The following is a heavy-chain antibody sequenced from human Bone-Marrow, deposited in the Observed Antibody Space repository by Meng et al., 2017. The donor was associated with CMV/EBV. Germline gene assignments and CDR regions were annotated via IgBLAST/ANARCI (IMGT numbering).Heavy chain of an antibody. CDR3: ARDGGSSTSCYNTSYNWFDP. D-gene: IGHD2-2*02. J-gene: IGHJ5*02. V-gene: IGHV1-69*05. CDR1: GDTFSSYA. Sequence: SVKVSCKASGDTFSSYAISWVRQAPGQGLEWMGGIIPIFGTANYAQKFQGRVTITTYESTSTAYMELSSLRSEDTAVYYCARDGGSSTSCYNTSYNWFDPWGQGTLVTVSS. CDR2: IIPIFGTA.